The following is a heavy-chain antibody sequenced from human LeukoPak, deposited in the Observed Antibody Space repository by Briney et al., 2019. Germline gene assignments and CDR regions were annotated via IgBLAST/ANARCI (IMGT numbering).Heavy chain of an antibody. Sequence: GGSLRLSCAASGFTFSSYAMHWVRQAPGKGLEWVALISYDESYRYYADSVKGRFTISRDNSKNTLYLQMNSLRADDTAVYYCARVQWGLLYPDYWGQGTLVTVSS. CDR1: GFTFSSYA. V-gene: IGHV3-30-3*01. CDR3: ARVQWGLLYPDY. D-gene: IGHD1-26*01. J-gene: IGHJ4*02. CDR2: ISYDESYR.